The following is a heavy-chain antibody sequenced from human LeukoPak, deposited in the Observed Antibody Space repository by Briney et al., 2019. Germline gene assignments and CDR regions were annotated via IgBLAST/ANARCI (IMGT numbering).Heavy chain of an antibody. V-gene: IGHV4-38-2*02. Sequence: SETLSLTCTVSGYSINSGYYWGWIRQPPGKGLEWIGSIYHSGSTYYNPSLKSRVTISVDTSENQFSLRLSSVTAADTAVYYCARVVQREPPIRDFFDYWGQGTLVTVSS. CDR1: GYSINSGYY. J-gene: IGHJ4*02. CDR2: IYHSGST. D-gene: IGHD1-26*01. CDR3: ARVVQREPPIRDFFDY.